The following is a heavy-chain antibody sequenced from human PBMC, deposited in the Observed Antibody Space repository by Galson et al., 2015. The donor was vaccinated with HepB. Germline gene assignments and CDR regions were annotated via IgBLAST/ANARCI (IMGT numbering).Heavy chain of an antibody. CDR3: ARSLLLSDFDY. CDR2: ISYDGSNK. Sequence: LRLSCAASGFTFSSYGMHWVRQAPGKGLEWVAVISYDGSNKYYADSVKGRFTISRDNSKNTLYLQMNSLRAEDTAVYYCARSLLLSDFDYWGQGTLVTVSS. J-gene: IGHJ4*02. D-gene: IGHD2-15*01. CDR1: GFTFSSYG. V-gene: IGHV3-30*03.